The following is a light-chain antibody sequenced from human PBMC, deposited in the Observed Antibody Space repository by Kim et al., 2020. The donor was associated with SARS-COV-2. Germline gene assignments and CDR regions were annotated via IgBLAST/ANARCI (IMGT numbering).Light chain of an antibody. CDR3: SSYTSSSTLGV. V-gene: IGLV2-14*03. J-gene: IGLJ2*01. CDR1: SSDVGGYNY. CDR2: DVS. Sequence: QSFTISCTGTSSDVGGYNYVSWYQQHPGKAPKLMIYDVSNRPSGVSNRFSGSKSGNTASLTISGLQAEDEADYYCSSYTSSSTLGVFGGGTQLTVL.